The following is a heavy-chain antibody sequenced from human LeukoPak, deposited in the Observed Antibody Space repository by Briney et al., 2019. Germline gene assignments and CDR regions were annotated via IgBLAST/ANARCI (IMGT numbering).Heavy chain of an antibody. V-gene: IGHV3-23*01. Sequence: PGGSLRLSCAASGFTFSSYGMSWVRRAPGKGLEWVSGVSGSGTTTYYADSVKGRFTISRDNSKTTLFLQMNSLRADDTAVYYCDYWGQGTLVTVSS. CDR3: DY. J-gene: IGHJ4*02. CDR2: VSGSGTTT. CDR1: GFTFSSYG.